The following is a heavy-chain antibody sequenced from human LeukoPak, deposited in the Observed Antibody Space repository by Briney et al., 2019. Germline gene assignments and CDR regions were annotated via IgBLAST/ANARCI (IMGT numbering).Heavy chain of an antibody. V-gene: IGHV3-23*01. CDR2: ISGSGGFT. CDR1: GFSFSSYT. J-gene: IGHJ4*02. CDR3: AREDSGNYYFDF. Sequence: QAGGSLRLSCAASGFSFSSYTMSWVRQAPGKGLEWVSAISGSGGFTYYADSVKGRFTISRDNSKNTLFLQMNSLRAEDTAVYYCAREDSGNYYFDFWGQGTLVTVSS. D-gene: IGHD1-26*01.